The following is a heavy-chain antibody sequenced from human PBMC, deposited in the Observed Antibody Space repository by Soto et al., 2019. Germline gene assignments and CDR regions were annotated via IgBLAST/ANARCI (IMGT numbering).Heavy chain of an antibody. CDR1: GFTFSSYG. CDR3: ARLAH. J-gene: IGHJ5*02. V-gene: IGHV3-21*01. CDR2: ISSASSET. Sequence: GGSLRLSCAASGFTFSSYGMHWVRQVPGKGLEWVASISSASSETWYADSVKGRFIISRDNAQNSLFLQMNTLRPEDSAIYYCARLAHWGPGTQVTVSS.